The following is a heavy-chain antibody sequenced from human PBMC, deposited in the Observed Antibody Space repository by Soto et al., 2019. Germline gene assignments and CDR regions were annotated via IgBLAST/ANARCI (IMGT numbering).Heavy chain of an antibody. V-gene: IGHV3-48*02. D-gene: IGHD4-17*01. CDR3: ARDPFYLDPPNDYGDYFREGMDV. J-gene: IGHJ6*02. CDR2: ISSGGTTI. Sequence: PGESLKISCAAAGFTFSYYHMNWVRQAPGKGLERVSYISSGGTTIYYADSLQGRFTISRDNAKNSLYLQMNSLRDEDTAVYNCARDPFYLDPPNDYGDYFREGMDVWGQGTPVTVSS. CDR1: GFTFSYYH.